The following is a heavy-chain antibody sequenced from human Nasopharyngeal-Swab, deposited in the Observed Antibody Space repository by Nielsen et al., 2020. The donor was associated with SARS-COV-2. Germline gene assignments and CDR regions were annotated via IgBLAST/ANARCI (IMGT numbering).Heavy chain of an antibody. J-gene: IGHJ4*02. CDR3: ARVGICHNDWYGSYDS. V-gene: IGHV3-72*01. CDR2: SRVKANSYTA. CDR1: GFTLADYY. Sequence: GESLKISCVASGFTLADYYMDWVRQAPGKGLEWLGHSRVKANSYTAEYAASVTGRFTCSKEEPKNVLYLQMNSLKTEDTAVYYCARVGICHNDWYGSYDSWGQGTLVTVSS. D-gene: IGHD3-9*01.